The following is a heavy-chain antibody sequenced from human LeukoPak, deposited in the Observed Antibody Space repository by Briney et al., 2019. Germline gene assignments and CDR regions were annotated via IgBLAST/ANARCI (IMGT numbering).Heavy chain of an antibody. CDR1: GGTFSSYA. CDR3: ARVAGSYYQWYYFDY. J-gene: IGHJ4*02. Sequence: ASVKVSCKASGGTFSSYAISWVRQAPGQRLEWMGWINAGNGNTKYSQKFQGRVTITRDTSASTAYMELSSLRSEDTAVYYCARVAGSYYQWYYFDYWGQGTLVTVSS. CDR2: INAGNGNT. V-gene: IGHV1-3*01. D-gene: IGHD1-26*01.